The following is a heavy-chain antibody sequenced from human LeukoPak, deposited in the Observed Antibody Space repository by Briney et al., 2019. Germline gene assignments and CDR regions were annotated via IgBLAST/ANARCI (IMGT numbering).Heavy chain of an antibody. CDR2: SRNKAFSCAT. V-gene: IGHV3-72*01. J-gene: IGHJ5*02. CDR1: GFTFSDYY. D-gene: IGHD3-16*01. CDR3: ARDDGGSYDH. Sequence: GGSLRLSCAASGFTFSDYYMDWVRQSTGKGLEWLGRSRNKAFSCATEYAPSVKGRYTISRDESRNSLYLQINSLRIDDTAVYYCARDDGGSYDHWGQGTLVTVSS.